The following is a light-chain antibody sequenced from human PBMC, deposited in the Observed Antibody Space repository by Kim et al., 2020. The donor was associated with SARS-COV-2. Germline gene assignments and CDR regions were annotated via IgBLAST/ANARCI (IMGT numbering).Light chain of an antibody. CDR1: SGHSSYA. Sequence: ASVKLTCTRSSGHSSYASAWHQQQPEKGHRYLMKLNSDGSHSKGDGIPDRFSGSSSGAERYLTISSLQSEDEADYYCQTWGTGIRVFGGGTQLTVL. CDR2: LNSDGSH. J-gene: IGLJ3*02. V-gene: IGLV4-69*01. CDR3: QTWGTGIRV.